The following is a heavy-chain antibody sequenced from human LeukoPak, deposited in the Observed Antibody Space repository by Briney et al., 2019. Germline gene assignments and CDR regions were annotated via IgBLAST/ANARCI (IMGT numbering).Heavy chain of an antibody. J-gene: IGHJ5*02. V-gene: IGHV3-33*01. CDR1: GFTFSSYG. Sequence: PGGSLRLSCAASGFTFSSYGMHWVRQAPGKGLEWVAVIWYDGSNKYYADSVKGRFTISRVNSKNTLYLQMNSLRAEDTAVYYCARDRIAVAGTENWFDPWGQGTLVTVSS. CDR2: IWYDGSNK. D-gene: IGHD6-19*01. CDR3: ARDRIAVAGTENWFDP.